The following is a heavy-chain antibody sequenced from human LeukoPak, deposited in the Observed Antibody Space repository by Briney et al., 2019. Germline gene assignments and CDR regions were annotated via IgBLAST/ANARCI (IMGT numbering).Heavy chain of an antibody. V-gene: IGHV1-18*04. CDR3: ARIDSNYYYYMDV. J-gene: IGHJ6*03. CDR2: ISTYNGNT. Sequence: ASVKVSCKASGYTFTSYYMHWVRQAPGQGLEWMGWISTYNGNTNYAQKLQGRVTMTADTSTSTAYMELRSLRSDDTAVYYCARIDSNYYYYMDVWGKGTTVTVSS. CDR1: GYTFTSYY. D-gene: IGHD3-22*01.